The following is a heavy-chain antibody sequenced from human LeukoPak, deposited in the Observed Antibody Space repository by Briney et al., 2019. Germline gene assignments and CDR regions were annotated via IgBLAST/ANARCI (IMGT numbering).Heavy chain of an antibody. CDR2: ISSSSSTI. CDR1: GFTFSSYS. D-gene: IGHD3-10*01. Sequence: GGSLRLSCAASGFTFSSYSMNWVRQAPGKGLEWVSYISSSSSTIYYADSVKGRFTISRDNAKNSLYLRMNSLRAEDTAVYYCARDSLSTYYYGSGSYFLPDYWGQGTLVTVSS. J-gene: IGHJ4*02. V-gene: IGHV3-48*01. CDR3: ARDSLSTYYYGSGSYFLPDY.